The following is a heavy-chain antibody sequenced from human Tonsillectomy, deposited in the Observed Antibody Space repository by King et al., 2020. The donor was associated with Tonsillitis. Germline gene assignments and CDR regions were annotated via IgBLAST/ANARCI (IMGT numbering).Heavy chain of an antibody. Sequence: EVQLVESGGGLVQPGGSLRLSCATSEFTFSTYWMNWVRQTPHKGLEWVANINPDGSEKRYVDSVKGRFSISRDNTENSLFLQMNSLTVDDTAVYYCAGWGSHNFWGQGILVSVSS. CDR1: EFTFSTYW. CDR2: INPDGSEK. V-gene: IGHV3-7*01. D-gene: IGHD3-16*01. J-gene: IGHJ4*02. CDR3: AGWGSHNF.